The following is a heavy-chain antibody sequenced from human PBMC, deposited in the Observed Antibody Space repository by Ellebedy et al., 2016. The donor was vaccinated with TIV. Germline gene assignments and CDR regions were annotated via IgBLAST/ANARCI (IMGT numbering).Heavy chain of an antibody. CDR1: GGSFSGYY. CDR3: ARLLTYYDYVWGSYRRLSFDY. D-gene: IGHD3-16*02. V-gene: IGHV4-34*01. Sequence: PETLSLTXAVYGGSFSGYYWSWIRQPPGKGLEWIGEINHSGSTNYNPSLKSRVTISVDTSKNQFSLKLSSVTAADTAVYYCARLLTYYDYVWGSYRRLSFDYWGQGTLVTVSS. CDR2: INHSGST. J-gene: IGHJ4*02.